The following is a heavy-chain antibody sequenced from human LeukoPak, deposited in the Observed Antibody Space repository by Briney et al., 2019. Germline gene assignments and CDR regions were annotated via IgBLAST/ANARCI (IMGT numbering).Heavy chain of an antibody. CDR3: ARDLNYYDSSGFDY. CDR2: IYTSGST. J-gene: IGHJ4*02. V-gene: IGHV4-4*07. CDR1: GGSISSYY. Sequence: PSETLSLTCTVSGGSISSYYWSWIRQPAGKGLEWIGRIYTSGSTNYNPSLKSRVTISVDTSKNRFSLKLSSVTAADTAVYYCARDLNYYDSSGFDYWGQGTLVTVSS. D-gene: IGHD3-22*01.